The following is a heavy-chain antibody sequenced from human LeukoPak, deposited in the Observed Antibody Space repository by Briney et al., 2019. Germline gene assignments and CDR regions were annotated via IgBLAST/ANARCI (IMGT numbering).Heavy chain of an antibody. V-gene: IGHV1-2*02. J-gene: IGHJ4*02. CDR3: ARQHDYGDYSFGY. D-gene: IGHD4-17*01. CDR1: GYXFTGYY. Sequence: ASVKVSCKASGYXFTGYYMHWVRQAPGQGLEWMGGINPNSGGTNYAQKFQGRVTMTRDTSISTAYMERSRLRSDDTAVYYWARQHDYGDYSFGYWGQGTLVTVSS. CDR2: INPNSGGT.